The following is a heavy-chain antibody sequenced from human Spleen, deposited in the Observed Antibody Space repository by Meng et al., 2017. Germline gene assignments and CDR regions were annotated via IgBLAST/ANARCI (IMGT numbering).Heavy chain of an antibody. CDR2: LGAHDGDT. Sequence: QVHPLQTGPEVKKPGASLKVTCKASDYTFTGYGVSWVRQAPGQGLEWMAWLGAHDGDTSHAPKFQGRVTVSADRPTATAYMELRSLRSDDTAVYYCARGTPGRSYSDYWGQGTLVTVSS. D-gene: IGHD3-10*01. CDR3: ARGTPGRSYSDY. CDR1: DYTFTGYG. J-gene: IGHJ4*02. V-gene: IGHV1-18*01.